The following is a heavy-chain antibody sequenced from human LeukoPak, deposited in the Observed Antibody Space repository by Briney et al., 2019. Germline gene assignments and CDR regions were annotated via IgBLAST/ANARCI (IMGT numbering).Heavy chain of an antibody. V-gene: IGHV4-34*01. CDR2: TNHSGST. CDR3: ARGPMNLRKRGLLDY. Sequence: SETLSLTCAVYGGSFSGYYWSWIRQPPGKGLEWIGETNHSGSTNYNPSPKSRVTISVDTSKNQFSLKLSSVTAADTAVYYCARGPMNLRKRGLLDYWGQGTLVTVSS. CDR1: GGSFSGYY. D-gene: IGHD3-22*01. J-gene: IGHJ4*02.